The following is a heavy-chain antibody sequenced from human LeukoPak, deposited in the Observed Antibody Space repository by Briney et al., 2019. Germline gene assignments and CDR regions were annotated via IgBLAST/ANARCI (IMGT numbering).Heavy chain of an antibody. CDR3: ARDRVGDL. CDR2: IYYSGST. V-gene: IGHV4-59*01. D-gene: IGHD2-15*01. J-gene: IGHJ2*01. Sequence: SETLSLTCTVSGGSISSYYWSWLRQPPGKGLEWIGYIYYSGSTNYNPSLKSRVTISVDTSKNQFSLKLSSVTAADTAVYYCARDRVGDLWGRGTLVTVSS. CDR1: GGSISSYY.